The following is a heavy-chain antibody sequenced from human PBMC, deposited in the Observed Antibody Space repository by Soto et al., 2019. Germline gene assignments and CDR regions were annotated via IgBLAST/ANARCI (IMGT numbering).Heavy chain of an antibody. CDR1: GFTFKTHA. CDR2: IAYDGNEK. D-gene: IGHD1-26*01. V-gene: IGHV3-30*18. Sequence: QVQLVESGGGVVQPGTSLRLSCAASGFTFKTHAMHWVRQAPGKALEWMAVIAYDGNEKFYADSVKGRCTISRDNSKNALYLQINTLRNEDTAVYYCGKDVGDYVPYYYGVDVWGQGTTVTVSS. J-gene: IGHJ6*02. CDR3: GKDVGDYVPYYYGVDV.